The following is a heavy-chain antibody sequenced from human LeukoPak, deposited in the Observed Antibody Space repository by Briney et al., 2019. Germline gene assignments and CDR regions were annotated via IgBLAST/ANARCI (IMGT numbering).Heavy chain of an antibody. D-gene: IGHD1-26*01. Sequence: SETLSLTCDVSGDSIRSYWWGWVRQPAGKGLEWIGRIYATGSTKFNPSLKSRLTMSMDTSTNQFSLKLTSVTAADTAVYFCARQGYTASSYFLDSWSQGTLVTVSS. CDR2: IYATGST. J-gene: IGHJ4*02. V-gene: IGHV4-4*07. CDR3: ARQGYTASSYFLDS. CDR1: GDSIRSYW.